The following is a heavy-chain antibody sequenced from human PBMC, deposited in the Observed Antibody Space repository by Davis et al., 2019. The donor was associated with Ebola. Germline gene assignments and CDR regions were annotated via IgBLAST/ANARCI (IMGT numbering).Heavy chain of an antibody. V-gene: IGHV3-53*01. Sequence: PGGSLRLSCAAFGFNVSSDYMNWVRQAPGKGLEWVSILYSGGKAYHADPVKGRFTISRDNSQNTLYLQMNSLRTEDTAVYYCAKDTNADSTGGDYWGQGTLVTVSS. D-gene: IGHD4-17*01. J-gene: IGHJ4*02. CDR3: AKDTNADSTGGDY. CDR1: GFNVSSDY. CDR2: LYSGGKA.